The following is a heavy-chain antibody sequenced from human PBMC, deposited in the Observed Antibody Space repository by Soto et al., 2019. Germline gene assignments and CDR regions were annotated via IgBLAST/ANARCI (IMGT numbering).Heavy chain of an antibody. CDR2: FDPEDGET. V-gene: IGHV1-24*01. D-gene: IGHD3-3*01. J-gene: IGHJ4*02. CDR3: ATNKGYDFWSGYYFDY. Sequence: EASVKVSCKVSGYTLTELSMHWVRQAPGKGLEWMGGFDPEDGETIYAQKFQGRVTMTEDTSTDTAYMELSSLRSEDTAVYYCATNKGYDFWSGYYFDYWGQGTLVTVSS. CDR1: GYTLTELS.